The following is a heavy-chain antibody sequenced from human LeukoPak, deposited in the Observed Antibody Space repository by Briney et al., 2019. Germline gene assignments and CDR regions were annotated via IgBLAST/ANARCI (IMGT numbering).Heavy chain of an antibody. CDR3: ARHRGSGYPYFDY. D-gene: IGHD3-22*01. CDR1: GGSINNYY. CDR2: IYYTGST. V-gene: IGHV4-59*01. J-gene: IGHJ4*02. Sequence: SSETLSLTCTVSGGSINNYYWSWIRQPPGKGLEWIGYIYYTGSTNYNPSLKSRVTISVDTSKSHFSLKMSTLTAADTAVYYCARHRGSGYPYFDYRGQGTLVTVSS.